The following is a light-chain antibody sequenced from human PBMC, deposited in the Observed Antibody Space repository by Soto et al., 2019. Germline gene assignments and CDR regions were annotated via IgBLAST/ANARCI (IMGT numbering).Light chain of an antibody. J-gene: IGKJ1*01. Sequence: DIQMTQSPSSLCASVGDRVTITCRASQSISSWLAWYPQKPGKAPKLLIYDASSLESGVPSRFSGSGSGTEFTLTISSLQPDDFATYYCQQYNSYSWTFGQGTKVDIK. CDR1: QSISSW. V-gene: IGKV1-5*01. CDR2: DAS. CDR3: QQYNSYSWT.